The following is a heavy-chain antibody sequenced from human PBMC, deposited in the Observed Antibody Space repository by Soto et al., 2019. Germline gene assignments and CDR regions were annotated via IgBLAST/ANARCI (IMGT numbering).Heavy chain of an antibody. CDR3: ARVTLGYCSGGSCYVGWFDP. D-gene: IGHD2-15*01. CDR2: ISSSGSTI. J-gene: IGHJ5*02. Sequence: EVQLVESGGGLVQPGGSLRLSCAASGFTFSSYEMNWVRQAPGKGLEWVSYISSSGSTIYYADSVKGRFTISRDNAKNSLYLQMNSLRAEDTAVYYCARVTLGYCSGGSCYVGWFDPWGQGTLVTVSS. CDR1: GFTFSSYE. V-gene: IGHV3-48*03.